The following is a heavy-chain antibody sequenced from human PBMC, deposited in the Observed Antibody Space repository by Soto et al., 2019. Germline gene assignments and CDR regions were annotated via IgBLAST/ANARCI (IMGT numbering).Heavy chain of an antibody. CDR2: IYYSGST. CDR1: GGSISSYY. CDR3: ARDSGDIVLVPADHVTPYGMDV. Sequence: PSETLSLTCTVSGGSISSYYWSWIRQPPGKGLEWIGYIYYSGSTNYNPSLKSRVTISVDTSKNQFSLKLSSVTAADTAVYYCARDSGDIVLVPADHVTPYGMDVWGQGTTVTVSS. J-gene: IGHJ6*02. D-gene: IGHD2-2*01. V-gene: IGHV4-59*01.